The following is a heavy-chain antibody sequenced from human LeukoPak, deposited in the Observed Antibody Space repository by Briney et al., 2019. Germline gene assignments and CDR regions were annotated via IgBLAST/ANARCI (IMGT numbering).Heavy chain of an antibody. J-gene: IGHJ4*02. CDR2: INPDGTEK. V-gene: IGHV3-7*01. CDR3: ARGGSGWYYFDY. CDR1: GFTFSSYA. D-gene: IGHD6-19*01. Sequence: GGSLRLSCAASGFTFSSYAMSWVRQAPGKGLEWVATINPDGTEKRYVDSVKGRFTISRDNAKNSLYLQMNSLRAEDTAVYYCARGGSGWYYFDYWGQGTLVTVSS.